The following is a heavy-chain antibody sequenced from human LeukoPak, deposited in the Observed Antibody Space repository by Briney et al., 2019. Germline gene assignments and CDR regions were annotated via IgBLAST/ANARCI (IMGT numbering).Heavy chain of an antibody. D-gene: IGHD3-3*01. CDR3: ARDPPLDFDFDSPTGVVTSEY. J-gene: IGHJ4*02. V-gene: IGHV3-48*01. Sequence: GGSLRLSCAASGFTFSSYSMNWVRQAPGKGLEWVSYISSSSSTIYYADSVKGRFTISRDNAKNSLYLQMNSLRAEDAAVYYCARDPPLDFDFDSPTGVVTSEYWGQGTLVTVSS. CDR1: GFTFSSYS. CDR2: ISSSSSTI.